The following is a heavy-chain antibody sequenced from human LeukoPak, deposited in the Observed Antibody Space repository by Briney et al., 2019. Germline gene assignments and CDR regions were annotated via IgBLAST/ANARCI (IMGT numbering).Heavy chain of an antibody. CDR2: IYYIGST. D-gene: IGHD2-15*01. CDR1: GGSISSYY. Sequence: SETLSLTCTVSGGSISSYYWSWIRQPPGKGLEWIGYIYYIGSTDYNPSLKSRVTMSVDTFKNQFSLKLTSVTAADTAVYYCARGGGRDGGFDSWGQGTLVTVSS. CDR3: ARGGGRDGGFDS. V-gene: IGHV4-59*01. J-gene: IGHJ5*01.